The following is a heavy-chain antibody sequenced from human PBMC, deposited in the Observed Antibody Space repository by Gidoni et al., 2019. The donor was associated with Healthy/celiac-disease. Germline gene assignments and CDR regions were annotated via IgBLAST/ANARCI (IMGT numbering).Heavy chain of an antibody. CDR3: AKGGGYSYGYGDDY. CDR2: ISGSGGST. D-gene: IGHD5-18*01. V-gene: IGHV3-23*01. CDR1: GFTFSSYA. Sequence: EVQLLESGGGLVQPGGSLRLSCAASGFTFSSYAMSWVRQAPGKGLEWVSAISGSGGSTYYADSVKGRFTISRDNSKNTLYLQMNSLRDEDTAVYYSAKGGGYSYGYGDDYWGQGTLVTVSS. J-gene: IGHJ4*02.